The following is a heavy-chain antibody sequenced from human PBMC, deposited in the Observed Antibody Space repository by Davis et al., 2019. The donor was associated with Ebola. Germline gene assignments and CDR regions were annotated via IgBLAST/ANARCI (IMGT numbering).Heavy chain of an antibody. V-gene: IGHV3-30*19. Sequence: GESLKISCAASGFTFSSYGMHWVRQAPGKGLEWVAVISYDGSNKYYADSVKGRFTISRDNSKNTLYLQMNSLRAEDTAVYYCARGGYCSSTSCSPFDYWGQGTLVTVSS. CDR3: ARGGYCSSTSCSPFDY. D-gene: IGHD2-2*01. CDR2: ISYDGSNK. CDR1: GFTFSSYG. J-gene: IGHJ4*02.